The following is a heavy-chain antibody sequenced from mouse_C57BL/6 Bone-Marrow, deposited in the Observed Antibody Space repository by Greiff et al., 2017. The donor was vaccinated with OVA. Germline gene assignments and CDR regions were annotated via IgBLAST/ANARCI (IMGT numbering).Heavy chain of an antibody. D-gene: IGHD2-10*01. Sequence: EVKLVESGGGLVKPGGSLKLSCAASGFTFSSYTMSWVRQTPEKRLEWVATISGGGGNTYYPDSVKGRFTISRDNAKTTLYLQMSSLRSEDTALYYCARLPYYGDYYAMDYWGQGTSVTVSS. CDR2: ISGGGGNT. V-gene: IGHV5-9*01. CDR3: ARLPYYGDYYAMDY. CDR1: GFTFSSYT. J-gene: IGHJ4*01.